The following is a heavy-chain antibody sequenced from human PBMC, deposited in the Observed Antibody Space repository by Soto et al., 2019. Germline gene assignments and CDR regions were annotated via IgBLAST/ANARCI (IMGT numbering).Heavy chain of an antibody. V-gene: IGHV1-2*04. CDR2: IKPNSGGT. J-gene: IGHJ4*02. Sequence: QVQLVQSGAEVQKPGASVKVSCKASGYTFTDSYMHWVRQAPGQGLEWMGWIKPNSGGTNYAQKFQGWVTMTRDTSISTAYMELSRLKSDDTAIYYCARGREWGATTYFDYWGQGALVTVSS. D-gene: IGHD5-12*01. CDR1: GYTFTDSY. CDR3: ARGREWGATTYFDY.